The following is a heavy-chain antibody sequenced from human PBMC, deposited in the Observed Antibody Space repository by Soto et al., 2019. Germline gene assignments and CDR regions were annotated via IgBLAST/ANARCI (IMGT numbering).Heavy chain of an antibody. CDR3: ARGRQWLVPLFDY. D-gene: IGHD6-19*01. Sequence: QVQLQQWGAGLLKPSETLSLTCAVYGGSFNNHYWTWIRQPPGKGLEWIGEVDHSGSPNYNPSLKSRVTISVDTSKNQFSLRVTSVTAADTAVYFCARGRQWLVPLFDYWGQGTLVTVSS. J-gene: IGHJ4*02. CDR2: VDHSGSP. V-gene: IGHV4-34*01. CDR1: GGSFNNHY.